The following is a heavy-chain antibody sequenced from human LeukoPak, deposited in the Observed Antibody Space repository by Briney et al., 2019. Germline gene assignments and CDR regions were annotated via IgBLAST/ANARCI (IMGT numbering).Heavy chain of an antibody. V-gene: IGHV3-21*01. D-gene: IGHD4-17*01. CDR3: ARDSGHGDHVFDY. J-gene: IGHJ4*02. Sequence: GGSLRLSCEVSGFTFGAFAMSWVRLVPGKGLEWVSSISSSSSYIYYADSVKGRFTISRDNAKNSLYLQMNSLRAEDTAVYYCARDSGHGDHVFDYWGQGTLVTVSS. CDR2: ISSSSSYI. CDR1: GFTFGAFA.